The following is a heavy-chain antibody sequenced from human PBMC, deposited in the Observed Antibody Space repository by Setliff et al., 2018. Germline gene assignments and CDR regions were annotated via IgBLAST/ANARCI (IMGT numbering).Heavy chain of an antibody. CDR3: ARVIGGYDSVDY. Sequence: PGESLKISCKGSGYSFTDYWIAWVRQTPGKGLEWMGTIYPGNADTRYSPSFQGQVTISTDTSINTAFLQWNNLRAEDTAVYYCARVIGGYDSVDYWGQGTLVTVSS. D-gene: IGHD5-12*01. J-gene: IGHJ4*02. CDR1: GYSFTDYW. CDR2: IYPGNADT. V-gene: IGHV5-51*01.